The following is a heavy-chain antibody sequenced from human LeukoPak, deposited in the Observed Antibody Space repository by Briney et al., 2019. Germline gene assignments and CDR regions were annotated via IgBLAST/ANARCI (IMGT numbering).Heavy chain of an antibody. J-gene: IGHJ4*02. CDR1: GFTFSSYG. CDR2: ISYDGSNK. D-gene: IGHD2-15*01. V-gene: IGHV3-30*18. CDR3: AKDLGYCSGGSCLYFDY. Sequence: GGSLRLSCAASGFTFSSYGMHWVRQAPGKGLEWVAVISYDGSNKYYADSVKGRFTISRDNSKNTLYLQMNSLRAEDTAVYYCAKDLGYCSGGSCLYFDYWGQGTLVTVSS.